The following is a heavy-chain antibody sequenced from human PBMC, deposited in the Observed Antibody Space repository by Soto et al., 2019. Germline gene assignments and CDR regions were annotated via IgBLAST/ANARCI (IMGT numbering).Heavy chain of an antibody. Sequence: QVQLVESGGGVVKPGRSLRLSCAASGFTFSSYGMHWVRQAPGKGLEWVAVIWYDGSNKYYADSVKGRFTISRDNSKNTLYLQMNSLRAEDTAVYYCARSSHYDSSGDFDYWGQGTLVTVSS. CDR3: ARSSHYDSSGDFDY. V-gene: IGHV3-33*01. J-gene: IGHJ4*02. CDR1: GFTFSSYG. D-gene: IGHD3-22*01. CDR2: IWYDGSNK.